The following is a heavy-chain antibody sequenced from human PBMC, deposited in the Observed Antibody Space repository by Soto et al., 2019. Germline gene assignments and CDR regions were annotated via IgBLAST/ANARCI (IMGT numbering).Heavy chain of an antibody. CDR3: ATNYCSGDRAFDH. D-gene: IGHD2-15*01. CDR2: VNPILSMS. Sequence: QVQLVQAGSEVKRPGSSVKVSCKASGDTFRFYSINWVRQSPGLGLEWIGRVNPILSMSNYAQRFQGRVAKTADKSAHQDYMELNWLRSEDTAMYYCATNYCSGDRAFDHWGQGGPVTVS. V-gene: IGHV1-69*04. J-gene: IGHJ4*02. CDR1: GDTFRFYS.